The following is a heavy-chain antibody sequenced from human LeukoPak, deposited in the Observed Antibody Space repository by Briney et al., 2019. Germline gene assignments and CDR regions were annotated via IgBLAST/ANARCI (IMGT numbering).Heavy chain of an antibody. Sequence: PGGSLRLSCAASGFTFSSYWMSWVRQAPGKGLEWVANIKYDEIEKYHADSVKGRFTISRDNTKNSLYLQMNSLRVEDTAAYYCARDTGALVTHFDYWGQGTLVTVSS. V-gene: IGHV3-7*03. CDR1: GFTFSSYW. CDR2: IKYDEIEK. CDR3: ARDTGALVTHFDY. J-gene: IGHJ4*02. D-gene: IGHD5-18*01.